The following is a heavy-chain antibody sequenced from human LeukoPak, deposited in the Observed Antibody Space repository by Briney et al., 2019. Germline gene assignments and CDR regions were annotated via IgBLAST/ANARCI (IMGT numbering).Heavy chain of an antibody. V-gene: IGHV3-30*02. CDR2: VRYDETTK. Sequence: GGSLRLSCAASGFTFSNYGMHWVRQAPGKGLEWVAFVRYDETTKFYADSVKGRLTISRDNSKNTVDLQMNSLRVEDTAVYYCAKDYVSGDGYWDFDYWGQGTLVTVSS. CDR3: AKDYVSGDGYWDFDY. J-gene: IGHJ4*02. CDR1: GFTFSNYG. D-gene: IGHD5-24*01.